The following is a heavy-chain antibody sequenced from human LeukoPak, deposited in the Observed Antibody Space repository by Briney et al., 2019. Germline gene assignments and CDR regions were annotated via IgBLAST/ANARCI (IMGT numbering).Heavy chain of an antibody. CDR3: ARLHYYYDSSGYYFVY. D-gene: IGHD3-22*01. CDR2: IYYSGST. J-gene: IGHJ4*02. CDR1: GGSISSSSYY. V-gene: IGHV4-39*07. Sequence: SETLSLTCTVSGGSISSSSYYWGWIRQPPGKGLEWIGSIYYSGSTYYNPSLKSRVTITVDTSKNQFSLKLSSVTAADTAVDYCARLHYYYDSSGYYFVYWGQGTLVTVSS.